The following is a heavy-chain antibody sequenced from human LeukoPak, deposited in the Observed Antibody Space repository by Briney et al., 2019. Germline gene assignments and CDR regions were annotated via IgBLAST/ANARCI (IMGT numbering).Heavy chain of an antibody. CDR3: ARRAYYESSGSYDC. D-gene: IGHD3-22*01. V-gene: IGHV5-51*01. J-gene: IGHJ4*02. CDR1: GYSFNSYW. Sequence: GESLKISCKGSGYSFNSYWIGWVRQMPGKGLEWMGIIYPGDSNIRYSPSFQGQVTISADKSISTAYLQWNSLKASDTAMCYCARRAYYESSGSYDCWGQGTLVTVSS. CDR2: IYPGDSNI.